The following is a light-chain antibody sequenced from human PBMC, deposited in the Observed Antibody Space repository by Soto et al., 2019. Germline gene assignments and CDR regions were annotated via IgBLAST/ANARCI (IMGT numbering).Light chain of an antibody. CDR1: QTVNRSY. CDR2: GAS. J-gene: IGKJ5*01. V-gene: IGKV3-20*01. Sequence: EIVLTQSPGTLSLSPGERATLSRRASQTVNRSYLAWYQQRPGQAPRLLIYGASSRATGIPERFSGSGSGPEFTLTISRLEPEDFAVYYCQQVGSSPITFGQGTRLEIK. CDR3: QQVGSSPIT.